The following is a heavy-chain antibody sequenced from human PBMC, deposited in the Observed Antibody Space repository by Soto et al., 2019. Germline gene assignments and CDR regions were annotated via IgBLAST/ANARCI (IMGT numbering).Heavy chain of an antibody. CDR3: ARAPVGATLNDY. Sequence: ASVKVSCKASGYTFTNYAFTWVRQAPGQGLEWMGWISAYNGNTNYAQMFQGGVTMTTDTSTSTAYMELRSLRSDDTAMYYCARAPVGATLNDYWGQGTLVTVSS. D-gene: IGHD1-26*01. J-gene: IGHJ4*02. CDR2: ISAYNGNT. CDR1: GYTFTNYA. V-gene: IGHV1-18*01.